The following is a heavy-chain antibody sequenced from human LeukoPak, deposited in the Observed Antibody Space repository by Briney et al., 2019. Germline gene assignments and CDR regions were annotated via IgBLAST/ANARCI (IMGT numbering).Heavy chain of an antibody. Sequence: ASVKVSCKGSGYTFSSYAMHWVRQAPGQRLEWMGWINAGNGDTKYSQKFQGRVTITRDTSATTAYMELSSLRSEDTTVYYCARGTGCTGGSCSYYGMDVWGQGTTVTVSS. CDR2: INAGNGDT. CDR3: ARGTGCTGGSCSYYGMDV. J-gene: IGHJ6*02. CDR1: GYTFSSYA. D-gene: IGHD2-15*01. V-gene: IGHV1-3*01.